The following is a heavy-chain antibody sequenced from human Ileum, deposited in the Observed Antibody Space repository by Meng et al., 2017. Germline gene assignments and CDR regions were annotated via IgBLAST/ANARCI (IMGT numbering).Heavy chain of an antibody. CDR2: ISHSGSA. D-gene: IGHD4-23*01. V-gene: IGHV4-4*03. CDR3: ARHGGYSQDF. J-gene: IGHJ4*02. CDR1: SGSISSNTY. Sequence: QRPQQEPRPDLVGPPCTSSLTCAVSSGSISSNTYSSCVRQPPGKGLEWIGQISHSGSAYYNPSLKSRVTMSVDKSKSQFSLMLTSVTAADTAIYYCARHGGYSQDFWGQGTLVTVSS.